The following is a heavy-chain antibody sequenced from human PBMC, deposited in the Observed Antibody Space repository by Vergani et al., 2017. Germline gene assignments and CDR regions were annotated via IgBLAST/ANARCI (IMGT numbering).Heavy chain of an antibody. CDR1: GYTFTSYG. V-gene: IGHV1-18*01. CDR2: ISAYNGNT. Sequence: QVQLVQSGAEVKKPGASVKVSCKASGYTFTSYGISWVRQAPGQGLEWVGWISAYNGNTNYAQKLQGRVTMTTDTSTSTAYMELRSLRSDDTAVYYCARARGGHCGGDCYQYYFDYWGQGTLVTVSS. D-gene: IGHD2-21*02. J-gene: IGHJ4*02. CDR3: ARARGGHCGGDCYQYYFDY.